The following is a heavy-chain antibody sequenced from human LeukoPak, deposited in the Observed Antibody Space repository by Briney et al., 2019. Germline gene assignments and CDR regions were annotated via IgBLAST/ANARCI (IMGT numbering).Heavy chain of an antibody. V-gene: IGHV3-30*04. CDR1: GFTFSSYA. Sequence: GGSLRLSCAASGFTFSSYAMHWVRQAPGKGPEWVAVISYDGSNKYYADSVKGRFTISRDNSKNTLYLQMNSLRAEDTAVYYCARAPQDPYYFDYWGQGTLVTVSS. CDR2: ISYDGSNK. J-gene: IGHJ4*02. CDR3: ARAPQDPYYFDY.